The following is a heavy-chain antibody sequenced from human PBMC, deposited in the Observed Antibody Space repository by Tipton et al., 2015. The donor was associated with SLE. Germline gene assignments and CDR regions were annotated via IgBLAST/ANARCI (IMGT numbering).Heavy chain of an antibody. CDR3: IPRGYSGY. J-gene: IGHJ4*02. CDR2: IKSKADGGTI. CDR1: GFTFTNAW. V-gene: IGHV3-15*01. Sequence: SLRLSCTVSGFTFTNAWMSWVRQAPGKGLEWVGRIKSKADGGTIDYVAPVKGRFTMSRDDSKSTLYLQMNSLKTEDTAVYYCIPRGYSGYWGQGTLVTASS. D-gene: IGHD5-12*01.